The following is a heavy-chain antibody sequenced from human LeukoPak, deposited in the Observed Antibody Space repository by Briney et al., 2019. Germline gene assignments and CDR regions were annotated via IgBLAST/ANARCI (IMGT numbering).Heavy chain of an antibody. CDR3: VRDNYWSVDY. Sequence: PGGSLRLSCAASGFTFSSYWMHWVRQGAGKGLVWVSRIHSDGSTTVYADSVKGRSTISRDNARNTLYLQMNSLRAEDTAVYYCVRDNYWSVDYWGRGTPVTVSS. D-gene: IGHD2-8*02. V-gene: IGHV3-74*01. CDR2: IHSDGSTT. J-gene: IGHJ4*02. CDR1: GFTFSSYW.